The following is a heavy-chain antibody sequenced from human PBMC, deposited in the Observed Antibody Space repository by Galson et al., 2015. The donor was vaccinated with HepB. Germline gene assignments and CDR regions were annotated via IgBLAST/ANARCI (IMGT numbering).Heavy chain of an antibody. CDR2: IKQDGSEK. V-gene: IGHV3-7*03. D-gene: IGHD3-3*01. Sequence: SLRLSCAASGFTFSSYWMSWVRQAPGKGLEWVANIKQDGSEKYYVDSVKGRFTISRDNAKNSLYLQMNSLRAEDTAVYYCARQSSDFWSGYYQDFDYWGQGTLVTVSS. CDR1: GFTFSSYW. CDR3: ARQSSDFWSGYYQDFDY. J-gene: IGHJ4*02.